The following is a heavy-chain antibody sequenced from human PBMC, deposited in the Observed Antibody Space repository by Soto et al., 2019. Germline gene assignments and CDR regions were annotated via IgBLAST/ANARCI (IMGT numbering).Heavy chain of an antibody. CDR3: ARVDGRQQSLPYYMDV. V-gene: IGHV4-31*03. Sequence: PSETLSLTCTVSGGSISSGGYYWSWIRQHPGKGLEWIGYIYYSGSTYYNPSLKSRVTISVDTSKNQFSLKLSSVTAADTAVYYCARVDGRQQSLPYYMDVWGKGTTVTVSS. CDR2: IYYSGST. CDR1: GGSISSGGYY. J-gene: IGHJ6*03. D-gene: IGHD6-19*01.